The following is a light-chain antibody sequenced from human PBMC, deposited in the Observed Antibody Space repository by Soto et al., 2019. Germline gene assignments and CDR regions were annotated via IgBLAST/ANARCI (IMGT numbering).Light chain of an antibody. V-gene: IGKV3-20*01. J-gene: IGKJ2*01. CDR3: PQYGSSPYT. Sequence: EIVLTQSPGTLSLSPGERATLSCRDSQSISSSYLAWYQQKAGQAPRLLIYGASSRATGIPDRFSGSGSGTDFTLTISTLEPEDFAVYYCPQYGSSPYTFGQGTKLEIK. CDR2: GAS. CDR1: QSISSSY.